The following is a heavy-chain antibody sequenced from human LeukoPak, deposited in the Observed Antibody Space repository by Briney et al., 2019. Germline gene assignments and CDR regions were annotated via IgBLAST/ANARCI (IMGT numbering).Heavy chain of an antibody. J-gene: IGHJ6*02. CDR1: GFTFSSYW. CDR2: INSDGSST. D-gene: IGHD4-23*01. CDR3: ARSGGMYYYYYGMDV. Sequence: GGSLRLSCAASGFTFSSYWMHWVRQAPGKGLVWVSRINSDGSSTSYADSAKGRFTISRDNAKNTLYLQMNSLRAEDTAVYYCARSGGMYYYYYGMDVWGQGTTVTVSS. V-gene: IGHV3-74*01.